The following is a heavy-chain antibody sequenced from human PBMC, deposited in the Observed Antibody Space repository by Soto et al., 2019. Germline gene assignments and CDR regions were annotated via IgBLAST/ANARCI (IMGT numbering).Heavy chain of an antibody. Sequence: GASVKVSCKASGYSFSTYEINWLRQAPGQGLEWMGWVSAYRGYTDYAEKFQDRVTMTTDTSTSTAYMELRSLRYDDTAVYYCARDVGDESITYNDAFDIWGQGTMVT. CDR2: VSAYRGYT. D-gene: IGHD3-10*01. J-gene: IGHJ3*02. CDR1: GYSFSTYE. V-gene: IGHV1-18*01. CDR3: ARDVGDESITYNDAFDI.